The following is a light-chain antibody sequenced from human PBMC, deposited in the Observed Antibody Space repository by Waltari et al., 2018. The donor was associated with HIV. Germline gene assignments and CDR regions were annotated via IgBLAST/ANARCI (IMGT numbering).Light chain of an antibody. V-gene: IGLV2-14*03. CDR2: DVT. CDR1: STDIGGYNY. J-gene: IGLJ3*02. Sequence: QSALTQPASVSGSPGQSITISCTGTSTDIGGYNYVSWYQQHPGQAPKLMIFDVTKRPSGVSTRFSGSKSGNTASLTISGLQDEDEADYYCTSYISSGGGVFGGGTKLTVL. CDR3: TSYISSGGGV.